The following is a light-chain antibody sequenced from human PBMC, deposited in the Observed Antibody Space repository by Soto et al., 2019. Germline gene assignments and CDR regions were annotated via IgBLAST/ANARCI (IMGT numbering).Light chain of an antibody. V-gene: IGKV3-15*01. Sequence: EIVMTQSTATLSVSPGERATLSSRASQSVTPNLAWYQQMPGQAPRLLFYTASTRATGIPARFSASESGTEFTLTISSLQSEDFALYYCQQYNSWPLTFGGGTKVEIK. J-gene: IGKJ4*01. CDR2: TAS. CDR1: QSVTPN. CDR3: QQYNSWPLT.